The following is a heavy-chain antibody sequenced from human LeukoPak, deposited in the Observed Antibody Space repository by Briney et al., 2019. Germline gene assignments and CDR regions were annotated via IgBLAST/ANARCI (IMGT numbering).Heavy chain of an antibody. CDR1: GGSFSGYY. CDR3: ARGRNPDYYDSSGYKYYFDY. Sequence: SETLSLTCAVYGGSFSGYYWSWIRQPPGKGLEWIGYIYYSGSTYYNPSLKSRVTISVDTSKNQFSLKLSSVTAADTAVYYCARGRNPDYYDSSGYKYYFDYWGQGTLVTVSS. CDR2: IYYSGST. V-gene: IGHV4-30-4*01. D-gene: IGHD3-22*01. J-gene: IGHJ4*02.